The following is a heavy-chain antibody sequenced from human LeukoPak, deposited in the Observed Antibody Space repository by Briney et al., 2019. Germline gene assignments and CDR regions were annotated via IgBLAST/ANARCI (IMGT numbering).Heavy chain of an antibody. CDR2: INPSGGST. CDR1: GYTFTSYY. Sequence: ASVKVSCKASGYTFTSYYMHWVRQAPGQGLEWMGIINPSGGSTSYAQKFQGRVTMTRDTSTSTVYMELSSLRSEDTAVYYCASEYYDSSGYQTGGYWGRGTLVTVSS. CDR3: ASEYYDSSGYQTGGY. J-gene: IGHJ4*02. D-gene: IGHD3-22*01. V-gene: IGHV1-46*01.